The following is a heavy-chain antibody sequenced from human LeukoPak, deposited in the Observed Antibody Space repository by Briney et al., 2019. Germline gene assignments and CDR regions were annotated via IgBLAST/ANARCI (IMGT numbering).Heavy chain of an antibody. V-gene: IGHV3-74*01. CDR3: AREVHSTSSRRGFDY. D-gene: IGHD6-6*01. CDR2: INSDGSST. J-gene: IGHJ4*02. Sequence: GGSLRLSCAASGFTFSNYWMHWGRQVPGKGLVWVSRINSDGSSTSYADSVKGRFTISRDNAQTTLYLQINSLRAEHTAVYHCAREVHSTSSRRGFDYWGQGTLVTVSS. CDR1: GFTFSNYW.